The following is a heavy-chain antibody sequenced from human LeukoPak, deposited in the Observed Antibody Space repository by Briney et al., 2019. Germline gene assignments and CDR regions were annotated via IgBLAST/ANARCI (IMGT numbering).Heavy chain of an antibody. V-gene: IGHV4-34*01. CDR1: GGSFSGYY. J-gene: IGHJ5*02. CDR2: INHSGST. D-gene: IGHD1-1*01. Sequence: PSETLSLTCAVYGGSFSGYYWRWIRQPPGKGLEWIGGINHSGSTNYNPSLKSRVTISVDTSKNQFSLKLSSVTAADTAVYSCARGLIKYWNPHNWVDPWGQGTLVTVSS. CDR3: ARGLIKYWNPHNWVDP.